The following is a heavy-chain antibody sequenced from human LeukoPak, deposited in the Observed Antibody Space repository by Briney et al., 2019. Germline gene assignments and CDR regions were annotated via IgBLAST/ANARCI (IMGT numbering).Heavy chain of an antibody. J-gene: IGHJ6*02. D-gene: IGHD6-19*01. CDR1: GGSFSGYY. V-gene: IGHV4-34*01. CDR3: ARGTIAVAGTVRYYYYHGMDV. Sequence: SETLSLTCAVYGGSFSGYYWSWIRQPPGKGLEWIGEINHSGSTNYNPSLKSRVTISVDTSKNQFSLKLSSVTAADTAVYYSARGTIAVAGTVRYYYYHGMDVWGQGTTVTVSS. CDR2: INHSGST.